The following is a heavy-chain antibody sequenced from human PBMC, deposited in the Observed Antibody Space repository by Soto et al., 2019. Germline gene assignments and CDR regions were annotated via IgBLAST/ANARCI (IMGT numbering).Heavy chain of an antibody. J-gene: IGHJ6*02. CDR1: GGSITSNSW. Sequence: QVQLQESGPGLVEPSGTLSLTCAVSGGSITSNSWWSWVRQPPGRGLEWIGEIHRSGTTNYNPSHRSRVTLTENRSKNHLSLKLNLVTAADRAIFSCASRDFNTRGVGGGGTTVTASS. V-gene: IGHV4-4*02. CDR2: IHRSGTT. D-gene: IGHD3-10*01. CDR3: ASRDFNTRGV.